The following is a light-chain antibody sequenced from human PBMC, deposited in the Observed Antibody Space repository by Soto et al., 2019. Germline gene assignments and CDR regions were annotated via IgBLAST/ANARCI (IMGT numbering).Light chain of an antibody. V-gene: IGKV1-12*01. CDR2: DAS. CDR3: LQAKSFPLT. Sequence: DIRMTQSPSSVSASVGDRVTITCRASQGVSNRLAWYQQKPGDAPKLLIYDASTLQSGVPSRFSGSGSDIDFTLTITSLQPEDFATYYCLQAKSFPLTFGGGTKVEIK. CDR1: QGVSNR. J-gene: IGKJ4*01.